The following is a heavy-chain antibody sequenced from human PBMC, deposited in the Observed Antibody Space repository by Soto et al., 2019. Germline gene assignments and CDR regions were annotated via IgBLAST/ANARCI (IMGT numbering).Heavy chain of an antibody. CDR2: IKKDGSQK. D-gene: IGHD3-10*01. CDR1: GFMFSNHW. J-gene: IGHJ5*01. CDR3: ARDFTEWPAFGSDS. V-gene: IGHV3-7*05. Sequence: GSLRLSCAASGFMFSNHWMSWVRQCPGKGLEWVANIKKDGSQKYYVDFVRGRFTISRDNAKNSLYLQMDSLTAEDTAVYYCARDFTEWPAFGSDSWGQGTLVTVSS.